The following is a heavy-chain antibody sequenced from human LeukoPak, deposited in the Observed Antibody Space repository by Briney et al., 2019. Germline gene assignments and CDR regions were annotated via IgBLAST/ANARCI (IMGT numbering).Heavy chain of an antibody. CDR2: IKSKTDGGTI. CDR3: STFDSGGYYTNI. V-gene: IGHV3-15*01. Sequence: PGGSLRLSCAGSGFSFSNVWMSWVRQAPGKGLEWVGRIKSKTDGGTIDYAAPVKGRFTIARDDSKDTLYLQMNSLKTEDTAVYYCSTFDSGGYYTNIWGQGTMVTVSS. CDR1: GFSFSNVW. J-gene: IGHJ3*02. D-gene: IGHD3-22*01.